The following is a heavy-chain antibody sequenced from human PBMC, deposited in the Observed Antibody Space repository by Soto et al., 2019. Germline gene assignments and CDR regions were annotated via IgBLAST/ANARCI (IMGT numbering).Heavy chain of an antibody. V-gene: IGHV1-69*12. J-gene: IGHJ6*02. CDR2: IIPIFGTA. D-gene: IGHD2-2*01. Sequence: QVQLVQSGAEVKKPGSSVKVSCKASGGTFSSYAISWVRQAPGQGLEWMGGIIPIFGTANYAQKFQGRVTITADEYTSTAYMELSSLTSEDTAVYSCARHVPAAGYYYGMDVWGQGTTVTVSS. CDR3: ARHVPAAGYYYGMDV. CDR1: GGTFSSYA.